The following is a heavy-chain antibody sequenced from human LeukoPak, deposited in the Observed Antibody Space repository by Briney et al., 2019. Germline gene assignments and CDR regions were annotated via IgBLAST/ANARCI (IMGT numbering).Heavy chain of an antibody. CDR3: ARRAFGDYVDY. CDR1: GGSISSHY. Sequence: SETLSLTCNVSGGSISSHYWSWIRQPPGKGLEWIGYVTYTGSTNYNPSLKSRVTMSADTSKNQFSLKLSSVTAADTAVYYCARRAFGDYVDYWGQGTLVTVSS. J-gene: IGHJ4*02. V-gene: IGHV4-59*08. D-gene: IGHD3-10*01. CDR2: VTYTGST.